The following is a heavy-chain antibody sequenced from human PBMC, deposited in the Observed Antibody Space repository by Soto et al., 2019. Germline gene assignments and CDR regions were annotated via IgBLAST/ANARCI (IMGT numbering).Heavy chain of an antibody. D-gene: IGHD3-9*01. J-gene: IGHJ3*02. Sequence: EVQLVESGGGLVQPGGSLRLSCAASGFTFSSYWMSWVRQAPGKGLEWVANIKQDGSEKYYVDSVKGLFTISRDNAKNSLYLQMNSLRAEDTAVYYCARVITGYYPYDAFDIWGQGTMVTVSS. CDR2: IKQDGSEK. CDR1: GFTFSSYW. V-gene: IGHV3-7*01. CDR3: ARVITGYYPYDAFDI.